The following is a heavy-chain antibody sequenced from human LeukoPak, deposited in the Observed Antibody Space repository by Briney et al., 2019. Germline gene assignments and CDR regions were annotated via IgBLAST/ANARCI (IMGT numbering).Heavy chain of an antibody. Sequence: SETLSLTCNVSSGFINTGHYYWGWIRQPPGKGPQWIGSVFYRETTYYTPSLKSRVAISVDASKTFFSLTLKSVTAADTAIYYCARHYGSGSYYKGRTNWFDVWGPGA. CDR3: ARHYGSGSYYKGRTNWFDV. J-gene: IGHJ5*02. V-gene: IGHV4-39*01. CDR2: VFYRETT. CDR1: SGFINTGHYY. D-gene: IGHD3-10*01.